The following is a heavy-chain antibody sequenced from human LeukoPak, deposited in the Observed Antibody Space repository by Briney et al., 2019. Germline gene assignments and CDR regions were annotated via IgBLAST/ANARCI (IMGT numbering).Heavy chain of an antibody. J-gene: IGHJ4*02. Sequence: RSGGSLRLSCAASGFPFSSHGMQWVRQATGKGLEWVAFLRYDGSNKYYADSVKGRYTISRDNSKNTLYLQMNSLRAEDTAVYYCAKVKDFLSGSNIYYFDYWGQGTLVTVSS. CDR1: GFPFSSHG. D-gene: IGHD3-3*01. CDR3: AKVKDFLSGSNIYYFDY. CDR2: LRYDGSNK. V-gene: IGHV3-30*02.